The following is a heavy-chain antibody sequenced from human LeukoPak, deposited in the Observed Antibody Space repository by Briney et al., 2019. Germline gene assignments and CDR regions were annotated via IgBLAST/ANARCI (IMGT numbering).Heavy chain of an antibody. CDR1: GFTFSSYA. CDR3: ARDTALYYMDV. V-gene: IGHV3-23*01. J-gene: IGHJ6*03. D-gene: IGHD5-18*01. Sequence: GGSLRLSCAASGFTFSSYAMSWVRQAPGKGLEWVSAISGSGGSTYYADSVKGRFTISRDNSKNTLYLQMNNLRAEDTGVFFCARDTALYYMDVWGKGTTVTVS. CDR2: ISGSGGST.